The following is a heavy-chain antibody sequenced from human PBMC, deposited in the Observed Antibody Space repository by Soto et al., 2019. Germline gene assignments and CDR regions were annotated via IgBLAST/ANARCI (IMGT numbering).Heavy chain of an antibody. CDR1: GFSLSTRGVG. CDR2: IYWDDDK. Sequence: SGPTPVNPTQTLTLTCTFAGFSLSTRGVGVGWIRQPPGKALEWLALIYWDDDKRYSPSLKSRLTITKDTSKNQVVLTMTNMDPVDTATYYCAHMEELWFGELLYGPFDYWGQGTLVTVSS. V-gene: IGHV2-5*02. J-gene: IGHJ4*02. D-gene: IGHD3-10*01. CDR3: AHMEELWFGELLYGPFDY.